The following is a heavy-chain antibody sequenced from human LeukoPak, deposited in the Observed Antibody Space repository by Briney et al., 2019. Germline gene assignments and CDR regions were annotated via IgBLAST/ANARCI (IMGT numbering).Heavy chain of an antibody. CDR2: ISSSGSTK. CDR3: ARVEGFIDY. Sequence: GGSLRLSCAASGFTFSIYAMNWVRQAPGKGLEWVSYISSSGSTKYYADSAKGRFTISRDNAKNSLYLQMISLRAEDTALYYCARVEGFIDYWGQGTLVTVSS. CDR1: GFTFSIYA. J-gene: IGHJ4*02. D-gene: IGHD3-16*02. V-gene: IGHV3-48*03.